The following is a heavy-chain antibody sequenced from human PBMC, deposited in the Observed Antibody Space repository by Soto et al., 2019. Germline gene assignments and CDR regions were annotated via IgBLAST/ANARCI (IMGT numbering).Heavy chain of an antibody. V-gene: IGHV1-69*12. CDR1: GGTFSSYA. CDR2: IIPIFGTA. Sequence: QVQLVQSGAEVKKPGSSVKVSCKASGGTFSSYAISWVRQAPGQGLEWMGGIIPIFGTANYAQKFQGRVTITADESTSTAYMELSSLRSEDTAVYYCARAAPPRIQLVNSYFDYWGQGTLVTVSS. CDR3: ARAAPPRIQLVNSYFDY. J-gene: IGHJ4*02. D-gene: IGHD5-18*01.